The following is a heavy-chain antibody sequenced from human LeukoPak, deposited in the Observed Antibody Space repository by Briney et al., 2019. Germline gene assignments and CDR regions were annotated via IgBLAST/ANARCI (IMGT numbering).Heavy chain of an antibody. CDR1: GGSISSYY. D-gene: IGHD4-11*01. J-gene: IGHJ4*02. V-gene: IGHV4-59*01. Sequence: SETLSLTCTVSGGSISSYYWSWIRQPPGQGLEWIGYIYYSGSTNYNPSLKSRVTISVDTSKTQFSLKLGSVTAADTAVYYCAASPTTVTTPFDYWGQGTLVTVSS. CDR2: IYYSGST. CDR3: AASPTTVTTPFDY.